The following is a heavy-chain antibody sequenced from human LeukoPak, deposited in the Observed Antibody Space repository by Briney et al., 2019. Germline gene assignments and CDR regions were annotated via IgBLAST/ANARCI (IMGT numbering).Heavy chain of an antibody. D-gene: IGHD3-16*01. CDR1: GFTFSDYY. V-gene: IGHV3-11*05. CDR3: AKGSPPGD. J-gene: IGHJ4*02. Sequence: PGGSLRLSCAASGFTFSDYYMTWIRRAPGKGLEWVSYISDSSGFTNYADSVRGRFTISRDCAKNSLYLQMNTLRAEDTAVYYCAKGSPPGDWGQGTLVTASS. CDR2: ISDSSGFT.